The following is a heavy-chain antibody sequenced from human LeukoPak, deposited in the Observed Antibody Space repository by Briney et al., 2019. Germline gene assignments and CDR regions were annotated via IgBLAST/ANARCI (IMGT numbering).Heavy chain of an antibody. J-gene: IGHJ4*02. CDR2: IYYSGST. D-gene: IGHD6-13*01. CDR1: GGTFSSGSYY. Sequence: SETLSLACTVSGGTFSSGSYYWRWLRQPPGTGLEWIGYIYYSGSTNYHPSLKSRVTISVDTSKNQFSLKLSSVTAADTAVYYCARQGVGSSWYNYWGQGTLVTVSS. CDR3: ARQGVGSSWYNY. V-gene: IGHV4-61*01.